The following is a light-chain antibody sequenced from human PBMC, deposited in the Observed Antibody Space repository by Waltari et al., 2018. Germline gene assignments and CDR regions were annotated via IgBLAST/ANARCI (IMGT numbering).Light chain of an antibody. CDR3: AAWDDSLNLYV. V-gene: IGLV1-44*01. Sequence: QSVLTQPPSASGTLGQRVTISCSGYTSNIGYNTVKWYQQLPRTAPKLLNYTNHQRPAGVPDRFSGSKSGTSASLAISGLQSDDEADYYCAAWDDSLNLYVFGTGTKLTVL. CDR2: TNH. CDR1: TSNIGYNT. J-gene: IGLJ1*01.